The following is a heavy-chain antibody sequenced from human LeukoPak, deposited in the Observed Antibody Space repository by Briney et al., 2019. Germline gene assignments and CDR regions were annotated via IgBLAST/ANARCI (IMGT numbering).Heavy chain of an antibody. J-gene: IGHJ3*02. D-gene: IGHD3-3*01. CDR3: AVTMSGDEAFDI. V-gene: IGHV5-51*01. Sequence: GESLKISCKGSGYGFGSYWIGWVRQMPGKGLEWMGVIYPADSGTKFSPSFQGRVTISADKSISTAYLQWSSLRASDTAIYYCAVTMSGDEAFDIWGQGTLVTVSS. CDR1: GYGFGSYW. CDR2: IYPADSGT.